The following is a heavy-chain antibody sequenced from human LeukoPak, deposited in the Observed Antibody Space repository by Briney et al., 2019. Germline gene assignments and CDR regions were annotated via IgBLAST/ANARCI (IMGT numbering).Heavy chain of an antibody. CDR3: ARWRGRQSEFDY. CDR2: IKEDESDE. J-gene: IGHJ4*02. D-gene: IGHD1-1*01. Sequence: PGGSLRLSCEASGFTFSSYWMSWVRQAPGKGLEWVAHIKEDESDEYYVDPVRGRFTASRDNAKNSVNLQMNSLRVEDTAVYYCARWRGRQSEFDYWGQGTLVTVSS. V-gene: IGHV3-7*01. CDR1: GFTFSSYW.